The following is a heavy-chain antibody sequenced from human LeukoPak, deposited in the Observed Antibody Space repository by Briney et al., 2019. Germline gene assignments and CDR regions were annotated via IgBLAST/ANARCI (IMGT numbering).Heavy chain of an antibody. D-gene: IGHD5-18*01. CDR1: GGTFSSYA. CDR3: ARDSDTAMHY. CDR2: IIPIFGTA. J-gene: IGHJ4*02. V-gene: IGHV1-69*05. Sequence: EASVKVSCKASGGTFSSYAISWVRQAPGQGLEWMGRIIPIFGTANYAQKFQGRITITTDESTSTAYMELSSLRSEDTAVYYCARDSDTAMHYWGQGTLVTVSS.